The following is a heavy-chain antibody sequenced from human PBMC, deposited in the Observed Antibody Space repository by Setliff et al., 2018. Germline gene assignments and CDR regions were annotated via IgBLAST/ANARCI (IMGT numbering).Heavy chain of an antibody. CDR1: GGSISSSSYY. D-gene: IGHD3-10*01. CDR2: INPHGTEK. CDR3: FGAGTCSY. V-gene: IGHV3-7*01. J-gene: IGHJ4*02. Sequence: HPSETLSLTCTVSGGSISSSSYYWGWIRQPPGKGLEWAANINPHGTEKYYADSVKGRFTISRDNAKNSLSLQMNNLRTEDTAVYYCFGAGTCSYWGQGTLVTVS.